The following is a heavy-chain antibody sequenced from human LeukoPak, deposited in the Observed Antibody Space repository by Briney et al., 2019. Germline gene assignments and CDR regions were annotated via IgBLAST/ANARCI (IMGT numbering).Heavy chain of an antibody. V-gene: IGHV3-53*01. CDR2: IYSGGST. CDR3: ARISSGRYTIDY. Sequence: GGSLRLSCAASGFTVSSNYMSWVRQAPGKGLEWVSVIYSGGSTYYADSVKGRFTISRDNSKNTLYLQMNSLRAEDTAVYYCARISSGRYTIDYWGQGTLVTVSS. D-gene: IGHD6-19*01. J-gene: IGHJ4*02. CDR1: GFTVSSNY.